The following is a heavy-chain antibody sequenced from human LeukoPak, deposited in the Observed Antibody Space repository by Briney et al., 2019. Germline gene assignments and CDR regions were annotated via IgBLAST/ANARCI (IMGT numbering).Heavy chain of an antibody. V-gene: IGHV1-2*02. CDR1: GYTFTGYY. D-gene: IGHD6-13*01. Sequence: ASVKVSCKASGYTFTGYYMHWVRQAPGQGLEWMGWINPNSGGTNYAQKFQGRVTMTRDTSISTAYMELSRLRSDDTAVYYCARSIAAARLHYFDYWGQGTLVTVSS. CDR3: ARSIAAARLHYFDY. CDR2: INPNSGGT. J-gene: IGHJ4*02.